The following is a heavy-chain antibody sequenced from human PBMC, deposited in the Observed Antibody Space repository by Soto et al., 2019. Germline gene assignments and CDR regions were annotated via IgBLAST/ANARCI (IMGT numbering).Heavy chain of an antibody. V-gene: IGHV1-46*01. D-gene: IGHD5-12*01. J-gene: IGHJ6*02. Sequence: ASVKASSKASGYTFTSYYMHWVRQAPGQGLEWMGIINPSGGSTSYAQKFQGRVTMTRDTSTSTVYMELSSLRSEDTAVYYCARLGLPYHYYYYGMDVWGQGTTVTVSS. CDR2: INPSGGST. CDR1: GYTFTSYY. CDR3: ARLGLPYHYYYYGMDV.